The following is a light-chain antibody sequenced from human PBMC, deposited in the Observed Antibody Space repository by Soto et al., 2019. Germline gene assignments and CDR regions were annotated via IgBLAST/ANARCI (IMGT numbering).Light chain of an antibody. CDR1: TVSNNY. CDR3: QQYNNWPASIT. CDR2: GES. Sequence: TVSNNYLAGCQPTPSXATIIIIYGESRRXTAIPDRVSGGGSGTDFTLTISRLEPEDFAVYYCQQYNNWPASITFGERIRLEIK. J-gene: IGKJ5*01. V-gene: IGKV3D-20*02.